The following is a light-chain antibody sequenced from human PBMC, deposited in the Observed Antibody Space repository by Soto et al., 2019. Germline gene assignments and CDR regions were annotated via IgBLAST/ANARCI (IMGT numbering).Light chain of an antibody. CDR3: QQYGSSRWT. CDR1: QSVSSSY. Sequence: EIALTQSLVTLCLSRGXSCTLACWASQSVSSSYLAWYQQKPGQAPRLLIYGASSRATGIPDRFSGSGSGTDFTLTISRLEPEDFAVYYCQQYGSSRWTFGQGTKVDI. CDR2: GAS. V-gene: IGKV3-20*01. J-gene: IGKJ1*01.